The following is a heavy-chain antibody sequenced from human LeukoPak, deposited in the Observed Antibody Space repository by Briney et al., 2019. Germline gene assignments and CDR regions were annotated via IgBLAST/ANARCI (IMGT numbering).Heavy chain of an antibody. J-gene: IGHJ6*02. V-gene: IGHV3-9*01. CDR1: GFVLNNYA. CDR2: ISWNSGSI. D-gene: IGHD3-10*01. Sequence: GGSLRLSCAGSGFVLNNYAMHWVRQPPGKGLEWVSGISWNSGSIDYADSVKGRFTISRDNAKNSLYLQMNSLRPEDTALYYCVKDMNPGGADVWGQGTTVTVSS. CDR3: VKDMNPGGADV.